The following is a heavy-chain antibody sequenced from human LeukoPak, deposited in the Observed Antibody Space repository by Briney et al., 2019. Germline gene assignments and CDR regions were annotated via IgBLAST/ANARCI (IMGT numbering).Heavy chain of an antibody. CDR2: IYSSGST. D-gene: IGHD2-21*02. V-gene: IGHV4-59*01. Sequence: PSETLSLTCTVSGGSISSYYWSWIRQPPGKGLEWIGYIYSSGSTNYNPSLKSRVTISVDTSKNQFSLKRSSVTAADTAVYYCARFAYCGGHCWYYFDYWGQGSLVTVSS. CDR3: ARFAYCGGHCWYYFDY. J-gene: IGHJ4*02. CDR1: GGSISSYY.